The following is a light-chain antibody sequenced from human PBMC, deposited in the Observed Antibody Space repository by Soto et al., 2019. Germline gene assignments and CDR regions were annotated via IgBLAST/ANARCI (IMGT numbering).Light chain of an antibody. CDR3: MQALQTPYT. CDR2: LGS. Sequence: DIVMTQSPLSLPVTPGEPASISCRSSQSLLHSNGYNYLDWYLQKPGQSPQLLIYLGSNRSSGGPDRFSGSGSGTDFTLKISRVEAEDVGVYYCMQALQTPYTFGQGTKLEIK. V-gene: IGKV2-28*01. J-gene: IGKJ2*01. CDR1: QSLLHSNGYNY.